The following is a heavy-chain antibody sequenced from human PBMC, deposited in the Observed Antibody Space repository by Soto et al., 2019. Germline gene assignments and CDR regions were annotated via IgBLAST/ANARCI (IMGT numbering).Heavy chain of an antibody. CDR2: VSSGGGT. CDR3: AKRRGAGGHFDY. J-gene: IGHJ4*02. D-gene: IGHD2-15*01. CDR1: GFTFSTYA. Sequence: GGSLRLSGAASGFTFSTYAMGWVRQAPGKGLEWVSVVSSGGGTHYADSVKGRFTVSRDNSKNTLSLQMNSLRADDTAVYYCAKRRGAGGHFDYWGQGALVTVSS. V-gene: IGHV3-23*01.